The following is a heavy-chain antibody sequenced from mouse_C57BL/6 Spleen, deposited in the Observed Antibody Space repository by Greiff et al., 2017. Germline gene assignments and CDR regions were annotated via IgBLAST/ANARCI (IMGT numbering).Heavy chain of an antibody. CDR3: AREDYGTPEAMDY. D-gene: IGHD1-1*01. V-gene: IGHV1-54*01. Sequence: VQGVESGAELVRPGTSVKVSCKASGYAFTNYLIEWVKQRPGQGLEWIGVINPGSGGTNYNEKFKGKATLTADKSSSTAYMQLSSLTSEDSAVYFCAREDYGTPEAMDYWGQGTSVTVSS. CDR2: INPGSGGT. CDR1: GYAFTNYL. J-gene: IGHJ4*01.